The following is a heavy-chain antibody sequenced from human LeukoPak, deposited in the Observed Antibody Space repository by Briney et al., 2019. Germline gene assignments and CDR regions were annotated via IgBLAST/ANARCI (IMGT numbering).Heavy chain of an antibody. D-gene: IGHD2-2*01. CDR1: GGTFSSYA. J-gene: IGHJ6*03. CDR2: IIPIFGTA. CDR3: ARGGDQLLYYYYYMDV. V-gene: IGHV1-69*05. Sequence: PWASVKVSCKASGGTFSSYAISWVRQAPGQGLEWMGGIIPIFGTANYAQKFQGRVTITTDESTSTAYMELSSLRSEDTAVYYCARGGDQLLYYYYYMDVWGKGTTVTVSS.